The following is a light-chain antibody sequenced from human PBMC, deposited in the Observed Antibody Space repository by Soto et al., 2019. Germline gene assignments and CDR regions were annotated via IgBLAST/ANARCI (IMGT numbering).Light chain of an antibody. V-gene: IGKV1-39*01. J-gene: IGKJ1*01. CDR3: QQSFSFPRT. CDR1: QIIGSY. CDR2: STS. Sequence: DIQMTQSPSSLSASVVDRGTIAFRASQIIGSYLNWYQQKPGKAPKLLMFSTSYLQSGVPSRFSGSGSGTDFTLTISSLRPEDFATYYCQQSFSFPRTFAQGTKV.